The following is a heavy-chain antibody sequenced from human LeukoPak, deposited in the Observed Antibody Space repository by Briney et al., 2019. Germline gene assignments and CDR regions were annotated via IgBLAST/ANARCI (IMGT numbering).Heavy chain of an antibody. CDR1: GGTFTSYA. CDR3: ATGTGPGIAAAGTAYYYYYYMDV. V-gene: IGHV1-69*05. Sequence: SVKVSCKASGGTFTSYAISWVRQAPGQGLEWMGGIIPIFGTANYAQKFQGRVTITTDESTSTAYMELSSLRSEDTAVYYCATGTGPGIAAAGTAYYYYYYMDVWGKGTTVTVSS. J-gene: IGHJ6*03. CDR2: IIPIFGTA. D-gene: IGHD6-13*01.